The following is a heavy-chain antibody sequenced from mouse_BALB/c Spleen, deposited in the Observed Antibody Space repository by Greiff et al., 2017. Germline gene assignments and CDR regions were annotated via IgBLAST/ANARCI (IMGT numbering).Heavy chain of an antibody. J-gene: IGHJ4*01. CDR2: IYPGNSDT. CDR1: GYTFTSYW. CDR3: TREGDYGSRRAMDY. V-gene: IGHV1-5*01. Sequence: EVQLQQSGTVLARPGASVKMSCKASGYTFTSYWMHWVKQRPGQGLEWIGAIYPGNSDTSYNQKFKGKAKLTAVTSTSTAYMELSNLTNEDSAVYYCTREGDYGSRRAMDYWGQGTSVTVSS. D-gene: IGHD1-1*01.